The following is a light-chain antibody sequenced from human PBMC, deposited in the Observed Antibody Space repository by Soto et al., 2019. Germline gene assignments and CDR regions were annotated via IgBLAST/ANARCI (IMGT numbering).Light chain of an antibody. CDR1: NSDVGRYNL. V-gene: IGLV2-23*02. CDR3: CSYASSTTYVI. CDR2: EVT. J-gene: IGLJ2*01. Sequence: QSALTQPASVSGSPGQSITISCTGTNSDVGRYNLVSWYQQRPGQAPQVLIYEVTKRPSGVSDRFSGSKSGNTASLTISGLQAEDEGEYFWCSYASSTTYVIFGGGTKLTVL.